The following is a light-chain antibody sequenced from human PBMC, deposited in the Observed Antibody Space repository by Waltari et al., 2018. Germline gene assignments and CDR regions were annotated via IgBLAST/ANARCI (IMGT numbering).Light chain of an antibody. V-gene: IGLV1-51*02. CDR3: GTWESGLSGGV. CDR1: SFNIGNNY. CDR2: ENN. Sequence: QSVLTQPPSVSAAPGQKVTISCSGSSFNIGNNYVSWYQQVPGTAPKLLIYENNKRPSGIPDRFSGSKSGTSATLGITGLQTGDEADYYCGTWESGLSGGVFGGGTKLTVL. J-gene: IGLJ3*02.